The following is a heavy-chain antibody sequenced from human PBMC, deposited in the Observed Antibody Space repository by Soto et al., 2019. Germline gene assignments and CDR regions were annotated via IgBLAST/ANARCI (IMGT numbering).Heavy chain of an antibody. CDR2: IIPILGIA. Sequence: GASVKVSCKASGGTFSSYTISWVRQAPGQGLEWMGRIIPILGIANYAQKFQGRVTITADKSTSTAYMELSSLRSEDTAVYYCAREGWTHLLHNWFDPWGQGTLVTVSS. CDR1: GGTFSSYT. V-gene: IGHV1-69*04. J-gene: IGHJ5*02. CDR3: AREGWTHLLHNWFDP. D-gene: IGHD6-19*01.